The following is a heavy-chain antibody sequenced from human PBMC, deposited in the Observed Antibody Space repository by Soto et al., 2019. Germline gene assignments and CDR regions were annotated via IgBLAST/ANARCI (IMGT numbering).Heavy chain of an antibody. CDR3: VRVAPMTTVRGAYYYVMDV. V-gene: IGHV1-69*01. D-gene: IGHD3-16*01. CDR1: GGTFNNYG. J-gene: IGHJ6*02. CDR2: IIPIFGTA. Sequence: QVQLVQSGAEVKMPGSSGKVSCKASGGTFNNYGISWVRQAPGEGLEWMGGIIPIFGTASFAEKFQGRVTITADESTSTAYMELSNLRSEDTAVYYCVRVAPMTTVRGAYYYVMDVWGQGTTVTVSS.